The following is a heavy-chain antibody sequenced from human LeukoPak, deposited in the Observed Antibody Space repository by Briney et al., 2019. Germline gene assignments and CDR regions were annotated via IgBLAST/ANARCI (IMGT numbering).Heavy chain of an antibody. CDR2: IYYSGST. V-gene: IGHV4-59*01. D-gene: IGHD1-26*01. J-gene: IGHJ6*02. Sequence: SETLSLTCTVSGGSISSYYWSWIRQPPGKGLEWIGYIYYSGSTNYNPSLRSRVTISVDTSKNQFSLKLSSVTAADTAVYYCARVGARVYYGMDVWGQGTTVTVSS. CDR1: GGSISSYY. CDR3: ARVGARVYYGMDV.